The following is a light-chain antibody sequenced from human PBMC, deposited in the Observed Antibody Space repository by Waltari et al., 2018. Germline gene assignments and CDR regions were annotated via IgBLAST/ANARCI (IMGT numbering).Light chain of an antibody. CDR2: KVS. CDR1: QSLVYSDGNTY. CDR3: MQGTHWPT. V-gene: IGKV2-30*01. Sequence: DVVMTQSPLSLPVTLGQPASISPRASQSLVYSDGNTYLYWFHQRPGQSPRRLIYKVSNRDSGVPDRFSGSGSGTDFTLKISRVEAEDVGVYYCMQGTHWPTFGQGTKVEIK. J-gene: IGKJ1*01.